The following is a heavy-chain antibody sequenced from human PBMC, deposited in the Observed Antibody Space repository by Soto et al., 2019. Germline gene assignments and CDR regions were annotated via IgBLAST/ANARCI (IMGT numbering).Heavy chain of an antibody. J-gene: IGHJ3*02. Sequence: SETLSLTCTVSGGSISSYYWSWIRQPPGKGLEWIGYIYYSGSTNYNPSLKSRVTISVDTSKNQFSLKLSSVTAADTAVYYCAAHPPYYDFWSGYYTGGAFDIWGQGTMVTVSS. D-gene: IGHD3-3*01. CDR3: AAHPPYYDFWSGYYTGGAFDI. CDR1: GGSISSYY. V-gene: IGHV4-59*08. CDR2: IYYSGST.